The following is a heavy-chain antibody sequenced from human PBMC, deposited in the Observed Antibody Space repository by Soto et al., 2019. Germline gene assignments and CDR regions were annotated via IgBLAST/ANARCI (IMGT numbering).Heavy chain of an antibody. Sequence: QLQLQESGPGLVKPSETLSLTCTVSGGFIRSSSYYWGWIRQPPGKGLEWIGSIYFGGRTYYNPSLKRRVTISVDTSKDQFSLKLNSVTGTDTAVYYCARQSGYCNSGSCPYNYYYAMDVWGQGTTVTVSS. CDR3: ARQSGYCNSGSCPYNYYYAMDV. D-gene: IGHD2-15*01. J-gene: IGHJ6*02. CDR1: GGFIRSSSYY. CDR2: IYFGGRT. V-gene: IGHV4-39*01.